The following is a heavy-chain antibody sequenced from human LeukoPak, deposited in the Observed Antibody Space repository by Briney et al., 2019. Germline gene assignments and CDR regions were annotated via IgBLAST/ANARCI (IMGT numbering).Heavy chain of an antibody. Sequence: PGESLKISCKGSGYSFPNYWIGWVRQMPGQGLEWMGIIYPADSDTRYSPSFQGQVTISADKSINTAYLQWTGLKASDTAMYYCARRKGDGYNSPFDYWGQGTLVTVSS. CDR2: IYPADSDT. J-gene: IGHJ4*02. CDR1: GYSFPNYW. CDR3: ARRKGDGYNSPFDY. V-gene: IGHV5-51*01. D-gene: IGHD5-24*01.